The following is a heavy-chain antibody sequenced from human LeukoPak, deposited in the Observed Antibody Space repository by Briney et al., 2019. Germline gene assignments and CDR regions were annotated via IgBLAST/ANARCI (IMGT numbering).Heavy chain of an antibody. V-gene: IGHV4-59*08. D-gene: IGHD7-27*01. CDR1: GGSISAFY. CDR3: ARHFPNWGSFGY. CDR2: VFYSGST. Sequence: SSETLSLTCTVSGGSISAFYWSWVRQPPGKGLEWIGYVFYSGSTSYNPSLRSRVTMSVDTSKNQFSLKLTSVTAADTAVYYCARHFPNWGSFGYWGQGTLVTVSS. J-gene: IGHJ4*02.